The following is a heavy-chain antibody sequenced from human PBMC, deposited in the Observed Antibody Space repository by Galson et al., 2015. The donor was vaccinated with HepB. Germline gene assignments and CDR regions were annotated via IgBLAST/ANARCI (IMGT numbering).Heavy chain of an antibody. CDR1: GFTFSSYA. D-gene: IGHD3-22*01. CDR3: ARVGNDYDSSAYPFDY. CDR2: ISGSGGST. V-gene: IGHV3-23*01. Sequence: SLRLSCAASGFTFSSYAMSWVRQAPGKGLEWVSAISGSGGSTYYADSVKGRFTISRDNSKNSLYLQMNSLRAEDTAVYYCARVGNDYDSSAYPFDYWGQGTLVTVSS. J-gene: IGHJ4*02.